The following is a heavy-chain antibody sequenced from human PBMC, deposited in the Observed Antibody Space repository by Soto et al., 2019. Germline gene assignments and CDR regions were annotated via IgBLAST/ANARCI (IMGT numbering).Heavy chain of an antibody. CDR1: GFDFSTYN. J-gene: IGHJ6*02. D-gene: IGHD3-9*01. CDR2: ISSSGSTI. V-gene: IGHV3-48*01. Sequence: GGSLRLSCAASGFDFSTYNMNWVRQAPGKGLEWVSFISSSGSTIYYADSVKGRFTISRDTAKSSLFLQMNSLRAEDTAVYYCARSDYSILTLTYNGLDGWGQGTTVTVSS. CDR3: ARSDYSILTLTYNGLDG.